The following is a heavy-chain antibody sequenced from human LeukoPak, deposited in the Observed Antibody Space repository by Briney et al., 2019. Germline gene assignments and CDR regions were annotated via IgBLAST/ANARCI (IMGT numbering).Heavy chain of an antibody. CDR1: AFTFSTYS. V-gene: IGHV3-21*01. CDR2: ISSSSLYI. CDR3: ARGEYGSGSYHIDY. J-gene: IGHJ4*02. Sequence: GGSLRLSCAASAFTFSTYSMNWVRQAPGKGLEWVSSISSSSLYIYYADSVKGRFTISRDNAKNSLYLQMNSLRAEDTAVYYCARGEYGSGSYHIDYWGQGTLVTVSS. D-gene: IGHD3-10*01.